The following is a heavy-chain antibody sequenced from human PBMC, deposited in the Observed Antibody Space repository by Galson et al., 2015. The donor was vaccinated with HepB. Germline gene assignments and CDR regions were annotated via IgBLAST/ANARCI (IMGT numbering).Heavy chain of an antibody. CDR3: AKDTALGRRVAVAGMDV. V-gene: IGHV3-43*01. CDR2: ISWDGGST. D-gene: IGHD6-19*01. Sequence: SLRLSCAASGFTFDDYTMHWVRQAPGKGLEWVSLISWDGGSTYYADSVKGRFTISRDNSKNSLYLQMNSLRTEDTALYYCAKDTALGRRVAVAGMDVWGQGTTVTVSS. J-gene: IGHJ6*02. CDR1: GFTFDDYT.